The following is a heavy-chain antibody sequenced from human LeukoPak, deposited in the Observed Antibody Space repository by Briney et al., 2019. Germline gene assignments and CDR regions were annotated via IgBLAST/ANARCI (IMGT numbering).Heavy chain of an antibody. Sequence: PGGSLRLSCAASGFTFSSYGMHWVRQAPGKGLEWVAVISYDGSNKYYADSVKGRFTISRDNSKNTLYLQMNSLRAEDTAVYYCALIAVAATPYGMDVWGQGTTVTVSS. CDR2: ISYDGSNK. V-gene: IGHV3-30*03. D-gene: IGHD6-19*01. CDR1: GFTFSSYG. J-gene: IGHJ6*02. CDR3: ALIAVAATPYGMDV.